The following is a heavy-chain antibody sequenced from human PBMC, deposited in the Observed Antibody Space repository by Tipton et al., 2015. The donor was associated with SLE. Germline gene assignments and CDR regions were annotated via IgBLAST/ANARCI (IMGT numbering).Heavy chain of an antibody. D-gene: IGHD2-21*01. CDR1: GFTFSSYA. CDR3: ARDLIPRYGMDV. CDR2: ISYDGSNK. J-gene: IGHJ6*02. Sequence: SLRLSCAASGFTFSSYAMHWVRQAPGKGLEWVAVISYDGSNKYYADSVKGRFTISRDNSKNTLYLQMNSLRAEDTAVYYCARDLIPRYGMDVWGQGTTVTVSS. V-gene: IGHV3-30*04.